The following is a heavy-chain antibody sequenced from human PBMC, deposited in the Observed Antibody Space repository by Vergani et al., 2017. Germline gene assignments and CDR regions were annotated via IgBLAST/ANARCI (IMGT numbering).Heavy chain of an antibody. CDR2: IYTSGST. J-gene: IGHJ6*03. D-gene: IGHD1-1*01. Sequence: QVQLQESGPGLVKPSQTLSLTCTVSGGSISSGSYYCSWIRQPAGKGLEWIGHIYTSGSTNYNPSLKSRVTMSVDTSKNQFSLKLSSVTAADTAVYYGARMPKLSKNYYMDGWGKGTTVTVFS. CDR3: ARMPKLSKNYYMDG. CDR1: GGSISSGSYY. V-gene: IGHV4-61*02.